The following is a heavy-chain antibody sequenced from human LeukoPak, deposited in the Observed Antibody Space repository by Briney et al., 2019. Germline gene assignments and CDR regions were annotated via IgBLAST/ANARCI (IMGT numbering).Heavy chain of an antibody. V-gene: IGHV4-59*08. CDR1: GGSISSYY. CDR3: ARHEAQDFDY. CDR2: IYHTGST. Sequence: SETLSLTCTVSGGSISSYYWSWIRRPPGKGLEWIGYIYHTGSTDYNPSLKSRVIISVDTSKNQFSLKLSSVTATDTAVYYCARHEAQDFDYWGQGTLVTVSS. J-gene: IGHJ4*02.